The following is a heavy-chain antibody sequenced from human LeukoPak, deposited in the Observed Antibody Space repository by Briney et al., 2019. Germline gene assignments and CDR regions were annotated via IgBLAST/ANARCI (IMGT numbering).Heavy chain of an antibody. CDR3: ARGVRGYSYVFDY. CDR1: GGSFSGYY. Sequence: PSETLSLTRAVYGGSFSGYYWSWIRQPPGKGLEWIGEINHSGSTNYNPSLKSRVTISVDTSKNQFSLKLSSVTAADTAVYYCARGVRGYSYVFDYWGQGTLVTVSS. D-gene: IGHD5-18*01. V-gene: IGHV4-34*01. CDR2: INHSGST. J-gene: IGHJ4*02.